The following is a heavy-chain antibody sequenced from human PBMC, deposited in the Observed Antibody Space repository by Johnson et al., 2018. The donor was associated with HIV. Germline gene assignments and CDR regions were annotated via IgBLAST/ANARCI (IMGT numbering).Heavy chain of an antibody. D-gene: IGHD4-11*01. V-gene: IGHV3-30*04. Sequence: QVQLVESGGGLVKPGRSLRLSCAASGFTFSTYAVHWVRQAPGKGLEWVAVISYDGNTKYYADSVKGRFTISRDNSKKTLYLRMNSLRAEDTAVYYCARDNEVTNAFDIWGQGTMVTVSS. CDR1: GFTFSTYA. CDR2: ISYDGNTK. CDR3: ARDNEVTNAFDI. J-gene: IGHJ3*02.